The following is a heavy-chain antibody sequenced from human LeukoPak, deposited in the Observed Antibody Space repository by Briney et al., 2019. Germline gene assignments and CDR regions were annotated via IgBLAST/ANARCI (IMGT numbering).Heavy chain of an antibody. D-gene: IGHD3-22*01. J-gene: IGHJ5*01. CDR2: ISGDGGST. Sequence: GGSLRLSCAAPGFSFDDYAIHWVRQAPGKGVEWVSLISGDGGSTFYADSVKGRFTISRDNSKNSLYLQMSSLRSEDTALYYCARESDSSGWYDSWGQGTLVTVSS. CDR1: GFSFDDYA. CDR3: ARESDSSGWYDS. V-gene: IGHV3-43*02.